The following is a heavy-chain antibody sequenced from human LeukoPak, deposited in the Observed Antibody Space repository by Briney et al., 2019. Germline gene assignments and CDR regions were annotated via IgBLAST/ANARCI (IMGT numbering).Heavy chain of an antibody. Sequence: GGSLKISCKGSGYSFTSYWISWVRQMPGKGLEWMGRIDPSDSYTNYSPSFQGHVTISADKSISTAYLQWSSLKASDTAMYYCARLVVTAIPYYGMDVWGQGTTVTVSS. V-gene: IGHV5-10-1*01. D-gene: IGHD2-21*02. J-gene: IGHJ6*02. CDR3: ARLVVTAIPYYGMDV. CDR2: IDPSDSYT. CDR1: GYSFTSYW.